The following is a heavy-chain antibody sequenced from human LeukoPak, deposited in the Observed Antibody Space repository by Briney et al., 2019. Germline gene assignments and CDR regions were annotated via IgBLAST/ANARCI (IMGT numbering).Heavy chain of an antibody. CDR3: ARVGRDYDRLDY. CDR2: IYSGGST. J-gene: IGHJ4*02. Sequence: GGSLRLSCAASGFTVSSNYMSWVRQAPGKGLEWVSVIYSGGSTYYADSVKGRFTISRDNSKNTLYLQMNSLRAEDTAVYYCARVGRDYDRLDYWGQGTLVTVSS. CDR1: GFTVSSNY. D-gene: IGHD4-17*01. V-gene: IGHV3-66*01.